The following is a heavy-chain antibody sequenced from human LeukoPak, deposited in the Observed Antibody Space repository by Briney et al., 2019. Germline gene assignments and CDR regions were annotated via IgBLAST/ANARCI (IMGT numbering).Heavy chain of an antibody. Sequence: GGSLRLSCAASGFTFSDFYMTWIRQAPGKGLEWLSYITPSSYTNYADSVKGRFTISRDNTKNSLYLQMNSLRAEDTAVYYCAKGHHHMDVGGQGTTVTVSS. CDR2: ITPSSYT. J-gene: IGHJ6*02. CDR3: AKGHHHMDV. CDR1: GFTFSDFY. V-gene: IGHV3-11*05. D-gene: IGHD1-14*01.